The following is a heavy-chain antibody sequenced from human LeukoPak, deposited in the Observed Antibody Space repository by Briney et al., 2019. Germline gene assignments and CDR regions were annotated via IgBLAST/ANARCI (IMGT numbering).Heavy chain of an antibody. Sequence: PSETLSLTCTVSGDSFSINDQYWGWIRQHPGKGLEWVGFIYDRRYTYYKASLQSRLTISVDTSENRLSLKLTSVTAADTAVYYCVRESAFYFDYWGQGILVTVSS. V-gene: IGHV4-31*03. D-gene: IGHD3-16*01. J-gene: IGHJ4*02. CDR3: VRESAFYFDY. CDR1: GDSFSINDQY. CDR2: IYDRRYT.